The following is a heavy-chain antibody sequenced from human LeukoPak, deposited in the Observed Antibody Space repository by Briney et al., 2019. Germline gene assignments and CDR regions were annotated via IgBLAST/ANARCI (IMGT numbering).Heavy chain of an antibody. Sequence: GGSLRLSCAVSGFTVSSSYMSWVRQAPEGKGLEWVSVIYSDGSTYYADSVKGRFTISRDNSKNMLYLQMNSLRAEDTGLYYCTRETGATDSWGQGALVTVSS. CDR2: IYSDGST. V-gene: IGHV3-66*01. CDR3: TRETGATDS. D-gene: IGHD1-26*01. CDR1: GFTVSSSY. J-gene: IGHJ4*02.